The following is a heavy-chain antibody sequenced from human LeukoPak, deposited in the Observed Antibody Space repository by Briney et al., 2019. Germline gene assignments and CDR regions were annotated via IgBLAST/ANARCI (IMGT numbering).Heavy chain of an antibody. D-gene: IGHD6-25*01. CDR3: ARGQGGSYYYYVDV. J-gene: IGHJ6*03. CDR2: IYYSGST. Sequence: SETLSLTCTVSGDSITSSSYYWGWIRQPPGKGLEWIGSIYYSGSTYYNPSLKSRVTISVDTSKNQFSLKLSSVTAADTAMYYCARGQGGSYYYYVDVWGKGTTVTISS. CDR1: GDSITSSSYY. V-gene: IGHV4-39*07.